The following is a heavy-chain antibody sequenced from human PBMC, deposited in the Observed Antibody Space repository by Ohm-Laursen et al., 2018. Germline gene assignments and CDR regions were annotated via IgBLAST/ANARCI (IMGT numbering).Heavy chain of an antibody. CDR3: AKDAGAPGTFDY. CDR1: GFTFNSYA. Sequence: SRRLSCSASGFTFNSYAMHWVRQAPGKGLEWLAVISSDGSGKYYPDSVKGRFTISRDNSKNTLYLQMNSLRPEDTAVYYCAKDAGAPGTFDYWGQGTLVTVSS. J-gene: IGHJ4*02. D-gene: IGHD6-13*01. V-gene: IGHV3-30*18. CDR2: ISSDGSGK.